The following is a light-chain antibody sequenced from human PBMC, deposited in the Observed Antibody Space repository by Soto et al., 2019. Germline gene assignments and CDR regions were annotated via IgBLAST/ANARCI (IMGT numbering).Light chain of an antibody. CDR1: QIVSSTY. V-gene: IGKV3-20*01. CDR3: QQYGVTPPNT. CDR2: DAS. Sequence: EIVLTQSPGTLSLSPGERATLSCRASQIVSSTYLAWFQQKPGQAPRLLIYDASTRATGIPDRFSGSGSGTVFTLTISGLEPEDFALYYCQQYGVTPPNTFGGGTKVEV. J-gene: IGKJ4*01.